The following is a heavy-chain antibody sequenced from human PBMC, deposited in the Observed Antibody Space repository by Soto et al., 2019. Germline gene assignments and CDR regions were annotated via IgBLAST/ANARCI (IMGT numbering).Heavy chain of an antibody. Sequence: QVQLVQSGAEVKKPGSSVKVSCEAPGGTFDHAAITWVRQAPGQGLEWVGGINPMFNSTHYAQKFQGRVTITADAVTSTAFMGLRGLTSDDTAGYYCARQIFAADYWGQGTLLVVSS. CDR2: INPMFNST. J-gene: IGHJ4*02. D-gene: IGHD3-9*01. CDR3: ARQIFAADY. V-gene: IGHV1-69*01. CDR1: GGTFDHAA.